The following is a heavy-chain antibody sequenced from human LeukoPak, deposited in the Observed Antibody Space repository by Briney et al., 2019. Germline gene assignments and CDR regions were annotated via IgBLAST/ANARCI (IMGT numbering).Heavy chain of an antibody. V-gene: IGHV1-2*06. J-gene: IGHJ6*03. Sequence: ASVNVSCKASGYTFTGYYMHWVRQAPGQGLEWMGRINPNSGGTNYAQKFQGRVTMTRDTSISTAYMELSRLRSDDTAVYYCARVVTAVYYYYMDVWGKGTTVTVSS. D-gene: IGHD2-21*02. CDR3: ARVVTAVYYYYMDV. CDR2: INPNSGGT. CDR1: GYTFTGYY.